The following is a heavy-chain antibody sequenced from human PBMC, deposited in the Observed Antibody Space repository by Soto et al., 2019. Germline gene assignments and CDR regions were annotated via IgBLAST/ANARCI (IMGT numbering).Heavy chain of an antibody. CDR3: ARDYSSYGPFDY. J-gene: IGHJ4*02. CDR1: GFTFSSYA. Sequence: GGSLRLSCAASGFTFSSYAMNWVRQAPGKGLEWVSVISGSGDSTYYADSVKGQFTISRDNSKNTLYLQMNSLRAEDTAVYYCARDYSSYGPFDYWGQGTLVTVSS. V-gene: IGHV3-23*01. D-gene: IGHD5-18*01. CDR2: ISGSGDST.